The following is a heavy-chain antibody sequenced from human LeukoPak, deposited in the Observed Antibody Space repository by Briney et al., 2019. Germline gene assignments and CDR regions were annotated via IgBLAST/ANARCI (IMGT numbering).Heavy chain of an antibody. CDR1: CYTCTSYV. D-gene: IGHD4-23*01. J-gene: IGHJ4*02. CDR2: ISAYNGNT. V-gene: IGHV1-18*01. CDR3: ARDYGGNSGDS. Sequence: SVKVSCKASCYTCTSYVISWVRQAPGQGLEWMGWISAYNGNTNYSQKLQGRGTMTTDTSTSTAYIEVRSLISNDTAVYYCARDYGGNSGDSWGQGTLVTVSS.